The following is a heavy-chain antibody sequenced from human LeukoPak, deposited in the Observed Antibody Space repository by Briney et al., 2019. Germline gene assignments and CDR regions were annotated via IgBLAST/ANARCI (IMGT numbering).Heavy chain of an antibody. D-gene: IGHD5-12*01. J-gene: IGHJ4*02. Sequence: ASVKLSCKTSGYIFTSYGISWVRQAPGQGLEWMGWINPNSGGTSYSQKYQGRVTMTRDTSVTTAYMDLSRLRSDDTAVSYCARYSGDDDPFEYWGQGTLVTVSS. CDR2: INPNSGGT. V-gene: IGHV1-2*02. CDR3: ARYSGDDDPFEY. CDR1: GYIFTSYG.